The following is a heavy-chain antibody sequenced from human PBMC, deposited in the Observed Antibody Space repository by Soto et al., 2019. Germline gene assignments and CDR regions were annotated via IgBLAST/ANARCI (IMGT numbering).Heavy chain of an antibody. D-gene: IGHD6-19*01. CDR1: GYTFSGYY. CDR3: ARGRSVAGKKFDY. Sequence: QVQLVQSGAEVKKPGASVKVSCKASGYTFSGYYIHWVRKAPGKGPEWVGWINPNNGDTNYAQKYQGRVTMTRDTSITTVYIERNSLRSDDTAVYYCARGRSVAGKKFDYWGQGTLVTVS. CDR2: INPNNGDT. V-gene: IGHV1-2*02. J-gene: IGHJ4*02.